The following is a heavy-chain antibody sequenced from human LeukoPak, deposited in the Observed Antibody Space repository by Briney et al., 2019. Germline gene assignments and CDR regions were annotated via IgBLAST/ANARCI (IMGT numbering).Heavy chain of an antibody. J-gene: IGHJ6*03. Sequence: KTGGSLRLSCAASGFTFSDYYMSWIRQAPGKGLEWVSYISSSGSTIYYADSVKGRFTISRDNAKNSLYLQMNSLRAEDTAVYYCARVHSTLAINVYYYYYYMDVWGKGTTVTVSS. CDR3: ARVHSTLAINVYYYYYYMDV. CDR1: GFTFSDYY. D-gene: IGHD3-22*01. CDR2: ISSSGSTI. V-gene: IGHV3-11*04.